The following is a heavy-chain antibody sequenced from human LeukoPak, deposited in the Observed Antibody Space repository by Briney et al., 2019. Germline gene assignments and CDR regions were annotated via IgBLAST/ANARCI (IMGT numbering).Heavy chain of an antibody. J-gene: IGHJ4*02. CDR2: ISSSSSYI. Sequence: GGSLRLSCAASEVTFSSYSMNWVRQAPGKGLEWVSSISSSSSYICYADSVKGRFTISRDNAKNSLYLQMNSLRAEDTAVYYCAAYYYGSGSSYWGQGTLVTVSS. CDR3: AAYYYGSGSSY. V-gene: IGHV3-21*01. D-gene: IGHD3-10*01. CDR1: EVTFSSYS.